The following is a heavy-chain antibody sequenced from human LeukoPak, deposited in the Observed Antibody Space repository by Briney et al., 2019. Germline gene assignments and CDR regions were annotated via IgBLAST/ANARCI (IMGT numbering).Heavy chain of an antibody. CDR2: IKPSGGST. J-gene: IGHJ4*02. V-gene: IGHV1-46*01. Sequence: ASVKVSCKASGYTFTSYYMHWVRQAPGQGLEWMGIIKPSGGSTSYAQKFQGRVTMTRDTSTSTVYMELSSLRSEDTAVYYCARDLTAVAGGDYWGQGTLVTVSS. CDR1: GYTFTSYY. CDR3: ARDLTAVAGGDY. D-gene: IGHD6-19*01.